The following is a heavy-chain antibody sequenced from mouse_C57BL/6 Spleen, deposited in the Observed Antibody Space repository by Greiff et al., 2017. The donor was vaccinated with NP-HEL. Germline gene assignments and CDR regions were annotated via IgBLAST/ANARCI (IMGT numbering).Heavy chain of an antibody. CDR1: GFTFSDAW. Sequence: EVQVVESGGGLVQPGGSMKLSCAASGFTFSDAWMDWVRQSPEKGLEWVAEIRNKANNHATYYAESVKGRFTISRDDSKSSVYLQMNSLRAEDTGIYYCTRRVYYSNPTFDYWGQGTTLTVSS. J-gene: IGHJ2*01. CDR3: TRRVYYSNPTFDY. CDR2: IRNKANNHAT. D-gene: IGHD2-5*01. V-gene: IGHV6-6*01.